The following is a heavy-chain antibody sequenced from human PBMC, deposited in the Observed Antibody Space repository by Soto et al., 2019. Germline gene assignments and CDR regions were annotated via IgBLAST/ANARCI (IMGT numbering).Heavy chain of an antibody. CDR1: GGSISRGAYF. CDR2: ISYTGAT. CDR3: ARGGPVSVSPAWQLLGYFDY. Sequence: QVHLQESGPGQVRPSQTLSLSCSVSGGSISRGAYFWTWIRQFPGKGLEWIAYISYTGATYYNPSLKSRVTRLADTAKNQFSRKLNSVTSADTAVYYCARGGPVSVSPAWQLLGYFDYWGQGTLVTVSS. D-gene: IGHD2-15*01. V-gene: IGHV4-31*03. J-gene: IGHJ4*02.